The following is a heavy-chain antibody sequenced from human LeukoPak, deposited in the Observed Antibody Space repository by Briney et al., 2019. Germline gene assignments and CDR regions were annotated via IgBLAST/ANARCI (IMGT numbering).Heavy chain of an antibody. CDR2: IYYSGST. CDR3: ARVRKDCSSTSCYQTFDY. CDR1: GGSISRYY. J-gene: IGHJ4*02. D-gene: IGHD2-2*01. Sequence: SETLSLTCTVSGGSISRYYWRWIRQPPGKGLEWIGYIYYSGSTNYNPSLKSRVTISVDTSKNQFSLKLSSVTAADTAVYYCARVRKDCSSTSCYQTFDYWGQGTLVTVSS. V-gene: IGHV4-59*01.